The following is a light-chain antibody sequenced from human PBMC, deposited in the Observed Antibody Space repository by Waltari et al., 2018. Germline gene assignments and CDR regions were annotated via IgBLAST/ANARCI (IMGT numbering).Light chain of an antibody. CDR1: QSVSRGY. CDR3: QHYGGPPRGLT. Sequence: EIVLMQSPRTLSLSPRERATSSCWASQSVSRGYLAWYQQLPAQPPRLLIYGAYSRATAIPDRFRGSGSGTDFTLTISRLEPEDFAVYYCQHYGGPPRGLTFGGGTKVEIK. CDR2: GAY. V-gene: IGKV3-20*01. J-gene: IGKJ4*01.